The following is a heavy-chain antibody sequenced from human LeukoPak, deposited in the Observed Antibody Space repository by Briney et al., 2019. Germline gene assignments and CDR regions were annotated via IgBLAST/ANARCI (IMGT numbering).Heavy chain of an antibody. Sequence: ASVKVSCKASGYTFTSYGISWVRQAPGQGLEWMGWISAYNGNTNYAQKLKGRVTMTTDTSTSTAYMELRSLRSDDTAVYYCARAPYCSGGSCYSRYYYMDVWGKGTTVTISS. J-gene: IGHJ6*03. CDR1: GYTFTSYG. V-gene: IGHV1-18*01. CDR3: ARAPYCSGGSCYSRYYYMDV. CDR2: ISAYNGNT. D-gene: IGHD2-15*01.